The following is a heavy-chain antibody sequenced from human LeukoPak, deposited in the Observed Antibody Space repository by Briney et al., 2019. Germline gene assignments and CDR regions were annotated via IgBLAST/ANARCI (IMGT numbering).Heavy chain of an antibody. CDR2: INHSGST. Sequence: SETLSLTCAVYGGSFSGYYWSWMRQPPGKGLEWIGEINHSGSTNYNPSLKSRVTISVDTSKNQFSLKLSSVTAADTAVYYCARPGTGYYPYYFDYWGQGTLVTVSS. J-gene: IGHJ4*02. D-gene: IGHD3/OR15-3a*01. CDR3: ARPGTGYYPYYFDY. CDR1: GGSFSGYY. V-gene: IGHV4-34*01.